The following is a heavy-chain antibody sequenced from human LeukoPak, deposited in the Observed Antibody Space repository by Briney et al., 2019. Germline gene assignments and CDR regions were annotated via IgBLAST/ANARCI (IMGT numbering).Heavy chain of an antibody. V-gene: IGHV3-33*06. CDR1: GFTFSSYG. Sequence: QTGESLRLSCAASGFTFSSYGMHWVRQAPGKGLEWVAVIWYDGSNKYYADSVKGRFTISRDNSKNTLYLQMNSLRAEDTAVYYCAKVTGYSSGWYDYWGQGTLVTVSS. CDR3: AKVTGYSSGWYDY. J-gene: IGHJ4*02. D-gene: IGHD6-19*01. CDR2: IWYDGSNK.